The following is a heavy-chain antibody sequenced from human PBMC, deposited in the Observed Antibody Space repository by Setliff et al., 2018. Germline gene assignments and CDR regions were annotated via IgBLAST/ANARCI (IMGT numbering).Heavy chain of an antibody. CDR3: TTSPISSGWHSNFDYNMDV. CDR1: GFTFSNAW. CDR2: IKRITDSGTT. V-gene: IGHV3-15*01. J-gene: IGHJ6*02. D-gene: IGHD6-19*01. Sequence: GGSLRLSCTASGFTFSNAWMSWVRQAPGKGLEWVGRIKRITDSGTTDHAAPVKGRFTVSRDDSISTLYLQMNSLKTEDAAVYYCTTSPISSGWHSNFDYNMDVWGQGTTVTVSS.